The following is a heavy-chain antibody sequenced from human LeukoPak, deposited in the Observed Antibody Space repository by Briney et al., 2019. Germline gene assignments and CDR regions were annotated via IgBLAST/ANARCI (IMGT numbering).Heavy chain of an antibody. CDR1: GGSFSGYY. V-gene: IGHV4-34*01. D-gene: IGHD2-2*01. Sequence: PSGTLSLTCAVYGGSFSGYYWSWIRQPPGKGLEWIGEINHSGSTNYNPSLKSRVTISVDTSKNQFSLKLSSVTAADTAVYYCARGLPAAIRSRGWFDPWGQGTLVTVSS. CDR2: INHSGST. J-gene: IGHJ5*02. CDR3: ARGLPAAIRSRGWFDP.